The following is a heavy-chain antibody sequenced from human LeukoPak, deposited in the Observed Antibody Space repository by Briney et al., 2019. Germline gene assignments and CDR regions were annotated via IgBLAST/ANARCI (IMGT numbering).Heavy chain of an antibody. CDR1: GFTFSDYY. CDR2: IYSGGTT. CDR3: ARGRWVYDSSGFYSDY. V-gene: IGHV3-53*01. Sequence: GGSLRLSCAASGFTFSDYYMSWIHQAPGKGLEWVSVIYSGGTTYYADSVKGRFTVSRDNSKSTVYLQMNSLRAEDTAVYYCARGRWVYDSSGFYSDYWGQGTLVTVSS. J-gene: IGHJ4*02. D-gene: IGHD3-22*01.